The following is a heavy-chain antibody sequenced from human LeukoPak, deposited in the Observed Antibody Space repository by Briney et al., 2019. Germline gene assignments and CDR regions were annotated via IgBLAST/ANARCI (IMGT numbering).Heavy chain of an antibody. CDR2: IITGNGNT. CDR3: AREKYHRIGRFDRAYLDD. D-gene: IGHD3-10*01. V-gene: IGHV1-3*03. CDR1: ASTFSTYA. J-gene: IGHJ4*02. Sequence: GASVKVSCKASASTFSTYAIHWVRRAPGQGLEWMGWIITGNGNTKYSQGFQDRVTITRDTSASTVYMEVRGLRSEDMAVYYCAREKYHRIGRFDRAYLDDWGQGTLVTVSS.